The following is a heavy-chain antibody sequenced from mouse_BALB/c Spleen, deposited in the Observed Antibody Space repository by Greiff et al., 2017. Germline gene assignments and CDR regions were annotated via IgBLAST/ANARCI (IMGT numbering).Heavy chain of an antibody. V-gene: IGHV2-9*02. CDR1: GFSLTSYG. D-gene: IGHD2-4*01. Sequence: VQVVESGPGLVAPSQSLSITCTVSGFSLTSYGVHWVRQPPGKGLEWLGVIWAGGSTNYNSALMSRLSISKDNSKSQVFLKMNSLQTDDTAMYYCARDPSIYYDYAFDYWGQGTTLTVSS. J-gene: IGHJ2*01. CDR2: IWAGGST. CDR3: ARDPSIYYDYAFDY.